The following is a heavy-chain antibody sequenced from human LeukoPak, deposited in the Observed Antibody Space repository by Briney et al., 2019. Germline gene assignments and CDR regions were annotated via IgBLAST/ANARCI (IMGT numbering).Heavy chain of an antibody. D-gene: IGHD3-10*01. CDR1: GHSFTNYW. V-gene: IGHV5-51*01. CDR3: ARLLWFGEGRGFDI. CDR2: IYSGDSDA. Sequence: GESLEISCKGSGHSFTNYWIGWVRQMPGKGLEWMGIIYSGDSDARYSPSVQGQVTISADKSISTAYLQWSSLKASDTAMYYCARLLWFGEGRGFDIWGQGTMVTVSS. J-gene: IGHJ3*02.